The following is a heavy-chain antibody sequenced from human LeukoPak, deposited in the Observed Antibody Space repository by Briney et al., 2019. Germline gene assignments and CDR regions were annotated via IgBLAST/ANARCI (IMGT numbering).Heavy chain of an antibody. D-gene: IGHD1-26*01. CDR2: IYYSGST. Sequence: SETLSLTCTVSGGSISSSSYYWGWIRQPPGKGLEWIGSIYYSGSTYYNPSLKSRVTISVDTSKNQFSLKLSSVTAADTAVYYCARPMVGATSWFDPWGQGTLVTVSS. J-gene: IGHJ5*02. CDR1: GGSISSSSYY. V-gene: IGHV4-39*07. CDR3: ARPMVGATSWFDP.